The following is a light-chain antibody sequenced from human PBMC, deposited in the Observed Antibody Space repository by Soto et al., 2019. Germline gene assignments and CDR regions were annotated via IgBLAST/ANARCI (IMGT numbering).Light chain of an antibody. J-gene: IGLJ2*01. V-gene: IGLV1-47*01. Sequence: QSVLTQPPSASGTPGQRVTISCSGSSSNIGSNYVYWYQQLPGTAPKLLIYRNNQRPSGVPDRFSGSKSGTSASLGISGLRSEDAADYSCADWDDSLSAYVVFGGGTKLTVL. CDR3: ADWDDSLSAYVV. CDR2: RNN. CDR1: SSNIGSNY.